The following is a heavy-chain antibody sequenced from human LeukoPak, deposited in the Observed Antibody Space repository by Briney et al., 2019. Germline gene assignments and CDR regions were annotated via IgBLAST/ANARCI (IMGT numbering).Heavy chain of an antibody. V-gene: IGHV3-74*01. CDR1: GFTFSSYW. CDR2: INSDGSST. Sequence: PGGSLRLSCAASGFTFSSYWMHWVRQAPGKGLVWVSRINSDGSSTSYADSVKGRFTISRDNSKNTLYLQMNSLRAEDTAVYYCAKELSIAAEGWYFDYWGQGTLVTVSS. D-gene: IGHD6-6*01. CDR3: AKELSIAAEGWYFDY. J-gene: IGHJ4*02.